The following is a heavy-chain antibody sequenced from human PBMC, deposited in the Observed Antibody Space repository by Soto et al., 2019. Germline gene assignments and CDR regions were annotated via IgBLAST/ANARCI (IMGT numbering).Heavy chain of an antibody. J-gene: IGHJ3*02. V-gene: IGHV4-31*03. CDR3: ARYVELRAFDI. CDR2: IYYSGST. Sequence: QVQLQESGPGLVKPSQTLSLTCTVSGGSISSGGYYWSWIRQHPGKGLEWIGYIYYSGSTYYNPTIKSRVTISVDTSKNQFSLKLSSVTAADTAVYYCARYVELRAFDIWGQGTMVTVSS. CDR1: GGSISSGGYY. D-gene: IGHD1-26*01.